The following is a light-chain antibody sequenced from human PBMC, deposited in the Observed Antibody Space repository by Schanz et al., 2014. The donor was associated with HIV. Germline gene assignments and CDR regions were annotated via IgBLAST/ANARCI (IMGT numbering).Light chain of an antibody. CDR3: QHRSNWPRS. CDR1: QSVSTY. CDR2: DAS. J-gene: IGKJ4*01. V-gene: IGKV3-11*01. Sequence: EIVLTQSPATLSLSPGERATLSCRASQSVSTYLAWYQQKPGQAPSLLIYDASNRATGIPARFSGSGSGTDFTLTISSLEPEDFAVYYCQHRSNWPRSFGGGTKVEIK.